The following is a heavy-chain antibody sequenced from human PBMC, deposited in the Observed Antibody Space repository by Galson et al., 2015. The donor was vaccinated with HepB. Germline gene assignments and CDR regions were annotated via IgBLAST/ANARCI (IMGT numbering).Heavy chain of an antibody. CDR3: ARHASDSYGAWGAFDI. V-gene: IGHV4-59*08. Sequence: ETLSLTCTVSGGSISSYYWSWIRQPPGKGLEWIGYIYYSGSTNYNPSLKSRVTISVDTSKNQFSLKLSSVTAADTAVYYCARHASDSYGAWGAFDIWGQGTMVTVSS. CDR1: GGSISSYY. CDR2: IYYSGST. D-gene: IGHD5-18*01. J-gene: IGHJ3*02.